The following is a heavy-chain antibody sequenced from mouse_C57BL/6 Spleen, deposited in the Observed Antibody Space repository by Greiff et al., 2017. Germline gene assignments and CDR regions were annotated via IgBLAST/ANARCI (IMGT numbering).Heavy chain of an antibody. CDR1: GYTFTSYG. J-gene: IGHJ2*01. D-gene: IGHD1-1*01. CDR2: IYPRSGNT. CDR3: ARSYYGSSYTNYYFDY. V-gene: IGHV1-81*01. Sequence: VQLQESGAELARPGASVKLSCKASGYTFTSYGISWVKQRTGQGLEWIGEIYPRSGNTYYNEKFKGKATLTADKSSSTAYMELRSLTSEDSAVYFCARSYYGSSYTNYYFDYWGQGTTLTVSS.